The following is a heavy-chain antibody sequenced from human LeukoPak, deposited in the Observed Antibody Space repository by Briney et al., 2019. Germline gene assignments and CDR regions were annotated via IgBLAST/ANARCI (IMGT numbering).Heavy chain of an antibody. CDR1: GFTFSSYG. V-gene: IGHV3-23*01. CDR3: AKDQEAQQWLRGGYFDN. Sequence: GGSLRLSCAASGFTFSSYGMSWVRQAPGKGLEWVSGISGSAGNTNYADSVKGRFTIPRDNSKNTLYLQMNSLRAEDTAVYYCAKDQEAQQWLRGGYFDNWGQGTLVTVSS. J-gene: IGHJ4*02. CDR2: ISGSAGNT. D-gene: IGHD5-18*01.